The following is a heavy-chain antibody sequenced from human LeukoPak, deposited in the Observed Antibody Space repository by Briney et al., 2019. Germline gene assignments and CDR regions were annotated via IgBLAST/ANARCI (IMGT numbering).Heavy chain of an antibody. D-gene: IGHD3-9*01. Sequence: SETLSLTCTVSGGSISTSSYYWGWVRQPPGKGLEWIGNIFYSGSTYYSPSLKSRVTISVDTSKNQFSLKLNSVTAADTAVYYCARVTGYMIEDYFDYWGQGTLVTVSS. J-gene: IGHJ4*02. CDR3: ARVTGYMIEDYFDY. CDR1: GGSISTSSYY. V-gene: IGHV4-39*07. CDR2: IFYSGST.